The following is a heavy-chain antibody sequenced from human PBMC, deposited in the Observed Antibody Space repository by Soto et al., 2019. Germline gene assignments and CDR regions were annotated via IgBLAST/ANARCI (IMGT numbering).Heavy chain of an antibody. J-gene: IGHJ4*02. V-gene: IGHV3-30-3*01. D-gene: IGHD3-22*01. CDR2: ISYDGSNK. Sequence: LRLSCAASGFTFSSYAMHWVRQAPGKGLEWVAVISYDGSNKYYADSVKGRFTISRDNSKNTLYLQMNSLRAEDTAVYDCATQPYDSSGYYFYYCGQGTLVNVSS. CDR1: GFTFSSYA. CDR3: ATQPYDSSGYYFYY.